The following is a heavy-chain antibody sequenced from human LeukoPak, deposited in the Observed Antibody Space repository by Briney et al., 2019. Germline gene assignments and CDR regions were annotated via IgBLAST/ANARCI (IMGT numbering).Heavy chain of an antibody. J-gene: IGHJ4*02. CDR2: ISPIFGTV. Sequence: ASVKVSCKASGYTFTSNYIHWVRQAPGQGLEWMGGISPIFGTVNYAQKFQGRVTITADESTSTAYMELSSLRSEDTAVYYCATSVVVPAAIYYFDYWGQGTPVTVSS. CDR1: GYTFTSNY. D-gene: IGHD2-2*01. CDR3: ATSVVVPAAIYYFDY. V-gene: IGHV1-69*13.